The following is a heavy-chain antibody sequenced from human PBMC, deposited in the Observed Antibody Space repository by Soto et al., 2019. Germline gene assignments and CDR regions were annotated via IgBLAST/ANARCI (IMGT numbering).Heavy chain of an antibody. Sequence: ARGYTFTSYSRHSVRQAPGQGLEWMGGIIPIFGTANYAQKFQGRVTITADESTSTAYMELSSLRSEDTAVYYCAFVNEPFDYWGQGTLVTVSS. CDR3: AFVNEPFDY. CDR1: GYTFTSYS. CDR2: IIPIFGTA. J-gene: IGHJ4*02. V-gene: IGHV1-69*01. D-gene: IGHD1-1*01.